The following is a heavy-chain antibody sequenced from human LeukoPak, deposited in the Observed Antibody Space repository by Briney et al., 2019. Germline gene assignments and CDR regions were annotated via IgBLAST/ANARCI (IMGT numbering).Heavy chain of an antibody. CDR1: GFTFSSYG. J-gene: IGHJ4*02. CDR2: ISYDGNTI. D-gene: IGHD1-26*01. V-gene: IGHV3-30*03. Sequence: GGSLRLSCAASGFTFSSYGMHWVRQAPGKGLEWVALISYDGNTINYADSVKGRFTISRDNSKNTVSLQMNSLRAEDTAVYYCAGDQAEWARVRFYCDYWGQGTLVTVSS. CDR3: AGDQAEWARVRFYCDY.